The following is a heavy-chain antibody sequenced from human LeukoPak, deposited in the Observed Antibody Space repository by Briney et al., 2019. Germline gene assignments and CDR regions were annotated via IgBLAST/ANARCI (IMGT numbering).Heavy chain of an antibody. CDR3: AKDRRGVGSNWFDP. D-gene: IGHD3-10*01. Sequence: GGSLRLSCAASGFTFSSYGMHWVRQAPGKGLEWVAVIWYDGSNKYYADSVKGRFTISRDNSKNTLYLQMNSLRAEDTAVYYCAKDRRGVGSNWFDPWGQGTLVTVSS. CDR2: IWYDGSNK. J-gene: IGHJ5*02. V-gene: IGHV3-30*02. CDR1: GFTFSSYG.